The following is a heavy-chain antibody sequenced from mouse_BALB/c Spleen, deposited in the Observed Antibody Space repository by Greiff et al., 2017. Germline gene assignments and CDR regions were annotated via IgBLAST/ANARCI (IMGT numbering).Heavy chain of an antibody. Sequence: EVMLVESGGGLVKPGGSLKLSCAVSGFTFSDYYMYWVRQTPEKRLEWVATISDGGSYTYYPDSVKGRFTISRDNAKNNLYLQMSSLKSEDTAMYYCARDPGHGALRYFDYWGQGTTLTVSS. CDR1: GFTFSDYY. J-gene: IGHJ2*01. D-gene: IGHD3-1*01. V-gene: IGHV5-4*02. CDR2: ISDGGSYT. CDR3: ARDPGHGALRYFDY.